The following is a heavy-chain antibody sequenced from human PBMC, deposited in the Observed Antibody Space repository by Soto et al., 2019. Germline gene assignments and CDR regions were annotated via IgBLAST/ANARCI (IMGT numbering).Heavy chain of an antibody. CDR1: GGSMSSSSYY. J-gene: IGHJ4*02. V-gene: IGHV4-39*01. D-gene: IGHD3-22*01. CDR2: MYFSGFYSGST. Sequence: SETLSLTCTVSGGSMSSSSYYWGWIRQPPGKGLEWIANMYFSGFYSGSTSYNPSLKSRVTISVDTSKNQFSLKLSSVTAADTAVYYCASPPYYYDSSGSSDPYYFDYWGQGTLVTVSS. CDR3: ASPPYYYDSSGSSDPYYFDY.